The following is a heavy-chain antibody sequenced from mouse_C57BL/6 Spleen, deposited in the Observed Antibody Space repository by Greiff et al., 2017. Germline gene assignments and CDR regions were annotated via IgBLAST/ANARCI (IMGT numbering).Heavy chain of an antibody. CDR3: TRKGYYGSYAMDY. D-gene: IGHD1-1*01. Sequence: QVQLKQSGAELVRPGASVTLSCKASGYTFTDYEMHWVKQTPVHGLEWIGAIDPETGGTAYNQKFKGKAILTADKSSSTAYMELRSLTSEDSAVYYCTRKGYYGSYAMDYWGQGTSVTVSS. V-gene: IGHV1-15*01. J-gene: IGHJ4*01. CDR2: IDPETGGT. CDR1: GYTFTDYE.